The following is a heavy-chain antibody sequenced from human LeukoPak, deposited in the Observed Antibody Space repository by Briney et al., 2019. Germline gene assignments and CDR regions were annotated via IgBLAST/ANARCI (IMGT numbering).Heavy chain of an antibody. V-gene: IGHV4-31*03. CDR2: IYNSGNT. CDR1: GGSISNGGYY. J-gene: IGHJ5*02. D-gene: IGHD1-26*01. Sequence: SETLSLTCTVSGGSISNGGYYWSWIRQHPGKGLEWIGYIYNSGNTYYNPSLKSRVTISEDTSKNQFSLKLSSATAADTAVYYCARDVHGWGPFDPWGQGTLVTVSS. CDR3: ARDVHGWGPFDP.